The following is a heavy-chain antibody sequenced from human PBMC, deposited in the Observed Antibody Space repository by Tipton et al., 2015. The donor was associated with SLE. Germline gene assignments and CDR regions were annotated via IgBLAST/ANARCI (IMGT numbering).Heavy chain of an antibody. V-gene: IGHV3-23*03. CDR1: GFTFSSYA. Sequence: SLRLSCAASGFTFSSYAMSWVRQAPGKGLEWVSVIYSGGSSTYYADSVKGRFTISRDNSKNTLYLQMNSLRAEDTAVYYCAKGAIFGVGHYYYYMDVWGKGTTVTVSS. J-gene: IGHJ6*03. CDR2: IYSGGSST. CDR3: AKGAIFGVGHYYYYMDV. D-gene: IGHD3-3*01.